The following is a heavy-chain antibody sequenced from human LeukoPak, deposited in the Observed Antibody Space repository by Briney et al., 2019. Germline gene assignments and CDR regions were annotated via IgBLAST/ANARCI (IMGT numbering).Heavy chain of an antibody. V-gene: IGHV4-39*01. CDR1: GGSISSSSYY. Sequence: SETLSLTCTVSGGSISSSSYYWGWIRQPPGKGLEWIGSIYYSGSTYYNPSLKSRVTISVDTSKNQFSLKLSSVTAADTAVYYCARPYRGYYFDYWGQGTLVTASS. CDR2: IYYSGST. CDR3: ARPYRGYYFDY. J-gene: IGHJ4*02. D-gene: IGHD5-12*01.